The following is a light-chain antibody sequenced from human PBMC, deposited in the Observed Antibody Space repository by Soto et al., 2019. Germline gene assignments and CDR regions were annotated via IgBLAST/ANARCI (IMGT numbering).Light chain of an antibody. J-gene: IGLJ2*01. CDR3: SSYAGRDTYVV. CDR2: AVS. V-gene: IGLV2-8*01. CDR1: VSDVGGYNY. Sequence: QSVLTQPPSASGSPGQSVTISCTGTVSDVGGYNYVSWYQQHLGKAPKLMIYAVSQRPSGVSDRFSGSKSGNTASLTVSGLQAEDEADYYCSSYAGRDTYVVFGGGTKLTVL.